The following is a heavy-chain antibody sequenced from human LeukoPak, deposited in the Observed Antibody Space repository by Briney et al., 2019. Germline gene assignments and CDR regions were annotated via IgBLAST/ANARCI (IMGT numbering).Heavy chain of an antibody. CDR1: GFTIGDYA. CDR3: TRSLSAYSSGWYEY. J-gene: IGHJ4*02. CDR2: IRSKAYGGTT. D-gene: IGHD6-19*01. Sequence: PGRSLRLSCTASGFTIGDYAMSWFRQAPGKGLEWVGFIRSKAYGGTTEYAASVKGRFTISRDDSKSIAYLQMNSLKTEDTAVYYCTRSLSAYSSGWYEYWGQGTLVTVSS. V-gene: IGHV3-49*03.